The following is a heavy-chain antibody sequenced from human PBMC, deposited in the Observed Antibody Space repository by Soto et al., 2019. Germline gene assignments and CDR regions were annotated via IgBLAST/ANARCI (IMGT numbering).Heavy chain of an antibody. CDR3: ARVSAIAYDANYFDY. CDR2: IYYTGTT. Sequence: SETLSLTCTVSGDSIRSNYWSWIRQPPGKGLEWIAYIYYTGTTSYNPSLKSRVTISVDTSSFSLRLGAVTVADTAVYYCARVSAIAYDANYFDYWGLGTLVTVS. CDR1: GDSIRSNY. V-gene: IGHV4-59*01. D-gene: IGHD2-21*01. J-gene: IGHJ4*02.